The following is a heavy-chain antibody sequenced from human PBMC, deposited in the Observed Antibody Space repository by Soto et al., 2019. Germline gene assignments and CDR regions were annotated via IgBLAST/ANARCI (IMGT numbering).Heavy chain of an antibody. V-gene: IGHV3-23*01. CDR3: AKVIVVVPAALMDV. CDR2: ISGSGGST. Sequence: GGSLRLSCAASGFTFSSYAMSWVRQAPGKGLEWVSAISGSGGSTYYADSVKGRFTISRDNSKNTLYLQMNSLRAEDTAVYYCAKVIVVVPAALMDVWGQGTTVTAP. D-gene: IGHD2-2*01. J-gene: IGHJ6*02. CDR1: GFTFSSYA.